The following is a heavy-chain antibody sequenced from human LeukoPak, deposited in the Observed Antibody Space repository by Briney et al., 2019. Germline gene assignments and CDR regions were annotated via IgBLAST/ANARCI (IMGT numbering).Heavy chain of an antibody. D-gene: IGHD1-26*01. V-gene: IGHV4-61*01. CDR1: GASVSSASY. CDR3: ARSRAFNSGAFDP. Sequence: SETLSLTCTVSGASVSSASYWSWIRQPPGKGVEWIAHIYNGVNTNYNPSLKSRVTISVDTSKNQFSLRLSSVTAADTAVYYCARSRAFNSGAFDPWGQGSLVAVSS. J-gene: IGHJ5*02. CDR2: IYNGVNT.